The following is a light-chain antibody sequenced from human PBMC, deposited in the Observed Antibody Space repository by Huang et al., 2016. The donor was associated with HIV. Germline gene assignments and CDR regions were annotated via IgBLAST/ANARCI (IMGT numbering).Light chain of an antibody. Sequence: EVVLTQSPATLSLSPGERATLSCRASQTISSYLAWYQHKPGQPPRLLIYDTSKRATGSPARFSGSGSGTDFTITIGGLEPEDFAVYYCHQRAGWPLFGGGTKVEIK. J-gene: IGKJ4*02. CDR3: HQRAGWPL. CDR1: QTISSY. V-gene: IGKV3-11*01. CDR2: DTS.